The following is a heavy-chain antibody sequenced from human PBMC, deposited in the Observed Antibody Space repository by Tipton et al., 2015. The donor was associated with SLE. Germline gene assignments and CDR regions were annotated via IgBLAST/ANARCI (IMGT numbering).Heavy chain of an antibody. CDR3: ARERGPGGGALGY. CDR2: IYTSGST. J-gene: IGHJ4*02. D-gene: IGHD3-16*01. V-gene: IGHV4-61*02. CDR1: GGSISSGSYY. Sequence: TLSLTCTVSGGSISSGSYYWSWIRQPAGKGLEWIGRIYTSGSTNYNPSLKSRVTISVDTSKNQFSLKLSSVTAADTAVYYCARERGPGGGALGYWGQGTLVTVSS.